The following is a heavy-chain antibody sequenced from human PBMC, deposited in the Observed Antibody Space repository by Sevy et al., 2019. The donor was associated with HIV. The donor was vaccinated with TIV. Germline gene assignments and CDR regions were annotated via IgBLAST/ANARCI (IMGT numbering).Heavy chain of an antibody. Sequence: GGSLRLSCAASGFTFDDYAMHWVRQAPGKGLEGVSGISWNSGSMGYADSVKGRFTISRDNAKNSLYLQMNSLRAEDTALYYCAKDISVRGVITGGWFDPWCQGTLVTVSS. CDR2: ISWNSGSM. CDR1: GFTFDDYA. J-gene: IGHJ5*02. CDR3: AKDISVRGVITGGWFDP. V-gene: IGHV3-9*01. D-gene: IGHD3-10*01.